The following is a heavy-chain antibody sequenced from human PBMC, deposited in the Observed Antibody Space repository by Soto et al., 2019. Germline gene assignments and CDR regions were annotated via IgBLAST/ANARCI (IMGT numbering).Heavy chain of an antibody. CDR3: ARAIYSSGWYYFDY. D-gene: IGHD6-19*01. CDR2: MSSSGYT. V-gene: IGHV3-11*06. CDR1: GFTFSDYY. J-gene: IGHJ4*02. Sequence: QVELVESGGGLVKPGGSLRLSCAASGFTFSDYYMSWIRQAPGKGLEWVSYMSSSGYTNYADSVKGRFTISRDNSKNTLYLQMGSLRAEDMAVYYCARAIYSSGWYYFDYWGQGTLVTVSS.